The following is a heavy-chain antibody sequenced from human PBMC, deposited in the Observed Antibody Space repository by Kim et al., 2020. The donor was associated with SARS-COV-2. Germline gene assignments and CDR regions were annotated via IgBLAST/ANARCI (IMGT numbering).Heavy chain of an antibody. D-gene: IGHD3-3*01. J-gene: IGHJ5*02. Sequence: YYVDSVKGRFTISRDNAKNSLYLQMNSLRAEDTAVYYCARFTLRLTWFDPWGQGTLVTVSS. V-gene: IGHV3-7*01. CDR3: ARFTLRLTWFDP.